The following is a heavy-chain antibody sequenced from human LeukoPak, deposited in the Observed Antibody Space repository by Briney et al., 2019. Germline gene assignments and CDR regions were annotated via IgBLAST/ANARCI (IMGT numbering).Heavy chain of an antibody. J-gene: IGHJ4*02. CDR3: AKDSGGDYYDSSGYNY. Sequence: QPGGSLRLSCAASGFTFSSYAMSWVRQAPGKGLEWVSVISGSGGSTYYGDSVKGRFTMSRDNSKNTLYLQMNSLRAEDTAVYYCAKDSGGDYYDSSGYNYWGQGTLVTVSS. CDR2: ISGSGGST. CDR1: GFTFSSYA. V-gene: IGHV3-23*01. D-gene: IGHD3-22*01.